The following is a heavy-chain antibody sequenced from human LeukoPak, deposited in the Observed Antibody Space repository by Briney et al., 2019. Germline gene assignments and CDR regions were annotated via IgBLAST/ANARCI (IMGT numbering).Heavy chain of an antibody. V-gene: IGHV3-66*02. Sequence: GGSLRLSCAGSGFNFSDYAMSWVRQAPGKGLEWVSVMYSGGSTFYADSVKGRFTISRDNSKNTLYLQMNSLRAEDTAVYYCAKSIAVAEGNGGFDYWGQGALVTVSS. CDR3: AKSIAVAEGNGGFDY. CDR1: GFNFSDYA. CDR2: MYSGGST. D-gene: IGHD6-19*01. J-gene: IGHJ4*02.